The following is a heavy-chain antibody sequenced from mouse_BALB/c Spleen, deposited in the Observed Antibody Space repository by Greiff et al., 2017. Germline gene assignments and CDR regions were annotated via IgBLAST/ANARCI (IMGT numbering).Heavy chain of an antibody. CDR1: GFNIKDTY. V-gene: IGHV14-3*02. Sequence: VQLQQYGAELVKPGASVKLSCTASGFNIKDTYMHWVKQRPEQGLEWIGRIDPAHGNTKYDPKFQGKTTITADTPSNTAYLQLSSLTSEDTAVYYCASLIDYWGQGTTLTVSS. J-gene: IGHJ2*01. CDR3: ASLIDY. CDR2: IDPAHGNT.